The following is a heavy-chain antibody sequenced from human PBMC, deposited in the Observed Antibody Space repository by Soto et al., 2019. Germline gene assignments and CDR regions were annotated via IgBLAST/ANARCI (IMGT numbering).Heavy chain of an antibody. J-gene: IGHJ6*02. Sequence: PGGSLRFSCAASGFTFSSYAMSWVRQAPGKGLEWVSAISGSGGSTYYADSVKGRFTISRDNSKNTLYLQMNSLRAEDTAVYYCAKNGRDPWLVYYYYYGMDVWGQGTTVTVSS. CDR3: AKNGRDPWLVYYYYYGMDV. V-gene: IGHV3-23*01. CDR2: ISGSGGST. D-gene: IGHD6-19*01. CDR1: GFTFSSYA.